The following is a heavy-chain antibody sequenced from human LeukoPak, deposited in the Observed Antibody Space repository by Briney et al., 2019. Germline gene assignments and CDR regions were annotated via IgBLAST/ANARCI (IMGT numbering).Heavy chain of an antibody. CDR3: ARDPGYNILTGYYND. CDR1: GFTFSSYT. CDR2: ISSGAGNI. V-gene: IGHV3-48*04. J-gene: IGHJ4*02. D-gene: IGHD3-9*01. Sequence: GGSLRLSCAASGFTFSSYTMNWVRQAPGKGLEWVSYISSGAGNIYYADSVKGRFTISRDNAKNSLYLQMNSLRAEDTAVYYCARDPGYNILTGYYNDWGQGTLVTVSS.